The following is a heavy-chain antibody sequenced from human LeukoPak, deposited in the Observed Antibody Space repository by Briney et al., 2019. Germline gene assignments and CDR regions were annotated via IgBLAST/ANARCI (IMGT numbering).Heavy chain of an antibody. CDR2: IKQDGSDK. V-gene: IGHV3-7*01. CDR1: GFTFSSYG. CDR3: ARWATSFDL. J-gene: IGHJ4*02. D-gene: IGHD6-6*01. Sequence: PGGSLRLSCAASGFTFSSYGMHWVRQAPGKGLEWVANIKQDGSDKYYVDSVTGRFTISRDNAKNSLYLQMNSLRAEDTAVYYCARWATSFDLWGQGTLVTVSS.